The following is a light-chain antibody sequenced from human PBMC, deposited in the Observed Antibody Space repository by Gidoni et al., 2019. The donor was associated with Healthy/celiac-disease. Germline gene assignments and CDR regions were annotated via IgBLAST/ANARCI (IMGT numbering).Light chain of an antibody. CDR1: QSVSSN. CDR2: GAS. Sequence: EIVMTQSPATLSVSPGERATLSCRASQSVSSNLAWYQQKPGQAPRLLIYGASTRATGIPARFSGSGSGTEFTLTISSLQSEDFAVYYCQQYNNWPTGITXXXXTRXEIK. V-gene: IGKV3-15*01. CDR3: QQYNNWPTGIT. J-gene: IGKJ5*01.